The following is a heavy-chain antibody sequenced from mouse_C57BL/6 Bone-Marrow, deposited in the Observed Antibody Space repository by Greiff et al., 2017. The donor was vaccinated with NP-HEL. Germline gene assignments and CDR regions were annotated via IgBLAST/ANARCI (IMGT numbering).Heavy chain of an antibody. J-gene: IGHJ2*01. CDR3: ARSGAGYSKPLDY. CDR2: IYPGSGST. D-gene: IGHD2-5*01. Sequence: QVQLKQPGAELVKPGASVKMSCKASGYTFTSYWITWVKQRPGQGLEWIGDIYPGSGSTNYNEKFKGKATLTVDTSSSTAYMQLSSLTSEDSAVYYCARSGAGYSKPLDYWGQGTTLTVSS. V-gene: IGHV1-55*01. CDR1: GYTFTSYW.